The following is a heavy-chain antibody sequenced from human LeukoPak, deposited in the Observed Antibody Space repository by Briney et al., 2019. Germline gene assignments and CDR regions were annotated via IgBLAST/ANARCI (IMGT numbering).Heavy chain of an antibody. D-gene: IGHD2-15*01. V-gene: IGHV1-69*06. Sequence: SVKVSCKASGGTFSSYAISWVRQAPGQGLEWMGGIIPIFGTANYAQKFQGRVTITADKSTSTAYMELSSLRSEDTAVYYCARRGLGVAADNWFDPWGQGTLVTVSS. CDR3: ARRGLGVAADNWFDP. CDR2: IIPIFGTA. J-gene: IGHJ5*02. CDR1: GGTFSSYA.